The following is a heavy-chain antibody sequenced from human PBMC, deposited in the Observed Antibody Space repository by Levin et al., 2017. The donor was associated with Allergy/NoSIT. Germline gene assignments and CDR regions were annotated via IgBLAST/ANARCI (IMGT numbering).Heavy chain of an antibody. Sequence: GGSLRLSCAASGFTFNRNAMHWVRQAPGKGLEWVAVISYDGRNKYYADSVEGRLSISRDNSKNTLYLQLNSLRPEDTAVYYCARDKGYALDVWGQGTTVTVSS. J-gene: IGHJ6*02. V-gene: IGHV3-30*04. CDR3: ARDKGYALDV. CDR2: ISYDGRNK. CDR1: GFTFNRNA.